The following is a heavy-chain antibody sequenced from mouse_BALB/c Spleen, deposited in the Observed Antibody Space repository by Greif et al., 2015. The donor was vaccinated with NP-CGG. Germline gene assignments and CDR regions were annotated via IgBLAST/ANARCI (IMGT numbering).Heavy chain of an antibody. Sequence: QVQLQQPGPGLVQPSQSLSITCTVSGFSLTSYGVHWVRQSPGKGLEWLGVIWRGGSTDYNAAFMSRLSITKDNSKSXVFFKMNSLQADDTAIYYCAKNYGSSYWYFDVWGAGTTVTVSS. D-gene: IGHD1-1*01. J-gene: IGHJ1*01. CDR1: GFSLTSYG. V-gene: IGHV2-5*01. CDR3: AKNYGSSYWYFDV. CDR2: IWRGGST.